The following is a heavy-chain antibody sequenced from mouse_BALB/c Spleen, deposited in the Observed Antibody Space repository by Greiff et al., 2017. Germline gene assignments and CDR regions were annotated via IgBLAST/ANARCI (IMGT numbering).Heavy chain of an antibody. CDR3: ARWGGAYYRYFAY. CDR1: GYTFSSYW. D-gene: IGHD2-14*01. Sequence: QVQLKESGAELMKPGASVKISCKATGYTFSSYWIEWVKQRPGHGLEWIGEILPGSGSTNYNEKFKGKATFTADTSSNTAYMQLSSLTSEDSAVYYCARWGGAYYRYFAYWGQGTLVTVSA. V-gene: IGHV1-9*01. CDR2: ILPGSGST. J-gene: IGHJ3*01.